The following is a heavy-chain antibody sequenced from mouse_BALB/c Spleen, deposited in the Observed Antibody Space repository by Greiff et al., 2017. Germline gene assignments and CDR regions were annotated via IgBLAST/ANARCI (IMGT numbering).Heavy chain of an antibody. CDR2: ISSGGGST. CDR1: GFAFSSYD. CDR3: ARLAATWYFDV. Sequence: EVHLVESGGGLVKPGGSLKLSCAASGFAFSSYDMSWVRQTPEKRLEWVAYISSGGGSTYYPDTVKGRFTISRDNAKNTLYLQMSSLKSEDTAMYYCARLAATWYFDVWGAGTTVTVSS. D-gene: IGHD1-2*01. J-gene: IGHJ1*01. V-gene: IGHV5-12-1*01.